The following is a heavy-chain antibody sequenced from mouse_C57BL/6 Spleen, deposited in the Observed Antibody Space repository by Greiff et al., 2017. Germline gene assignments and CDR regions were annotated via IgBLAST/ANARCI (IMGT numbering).Heavy chain of an antibody. CDR3: AQLGRDYAMDY. CDR1: GYTFTNYW. D-gene: IGHD4-1*02. CDR2: IYPGGGYT. V-gene: IGHV1-63*01. J-gene: IGHJ4*01. Sequence: QVQLQQSGAELVRPGTSVKMSCKASGYTFTNYWIGWAKQRPGHGLEWIGDIYPGGGYTNYNEKFKGKATLTADKSSSTAYMQFSSLTSEDSAIYYCAQLGRDYAMDYWGQGTSVTVSS.